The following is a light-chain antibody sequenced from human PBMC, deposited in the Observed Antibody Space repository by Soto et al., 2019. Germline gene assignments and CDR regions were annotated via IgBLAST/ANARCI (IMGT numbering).Light chain of an antibody. CDR3: SSYRTGSTYV. V-gene: IGLV2-14*01. CDR2: DVT. J-gene: IGLJ1*01. CDR1: SSDVGGYNH. Sequence: QSALTQPASVSDSPGQSITISCTGTSSDVGGYNHVSWYQQHPGKAPKLMIYDVTNRPSGVSNRFSGSKSGLTASLTISGLQAEDEADYYCSSYRTGSTYVFGSGTKVTVL.